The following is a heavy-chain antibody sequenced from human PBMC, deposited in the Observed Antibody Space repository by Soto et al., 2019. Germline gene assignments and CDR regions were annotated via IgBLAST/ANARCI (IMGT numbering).Heavy chain of an antibody. CDR3: ARAPLARYSKALKDAFDI. Sequence: SSVKVSCKASGGTFSSYTISWVRHAPGQGLEWMGRIIPILGIANYAQKFQGRVTITADKSTSTAYMELSSLRSEDTAVYYCARAPLARYSKALKDAFDIWGQGTMVTVSS. J-gene: IGHJ3*02. CDR2: IIPILGIA. V-gene: IGHV1-69*02. D-gene: IGHD2-15*01. CDR1: GGTFSSYT.